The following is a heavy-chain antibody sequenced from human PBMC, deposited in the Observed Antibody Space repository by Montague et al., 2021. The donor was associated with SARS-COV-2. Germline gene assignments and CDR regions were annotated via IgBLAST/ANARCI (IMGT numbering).Heavy chain of an antibody. J-gene: IGHJ5*02. CDR1: GGSISGYY. CDR3: ARTEYNWNDWFDP. V-gene: IGHV4-59*13. CDR2: IFHSGIT. Sequence: TCSVSGGSISGYYWSWIRQSPGTGLEWIGYIFHSGITDYNPSLKSRVTISVDMSKNQFSLQLNSVTAADSAVYYCARTEYNWNDWFDPWGQGTLVTVSS. D-gene: IGHD1-20*01.